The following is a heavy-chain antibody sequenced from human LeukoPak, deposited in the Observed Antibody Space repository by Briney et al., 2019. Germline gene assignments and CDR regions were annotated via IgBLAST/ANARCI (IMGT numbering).Heavy chain of an antibody. D-gene: IGHD2-8*01. V-gene: IGHV3-23*01. CDR2: IGDSGIST. CDR1: GFTFRNHA. J-gene: IGHJ5*02. CDR3: AKDLFNTYGASLFDL. Sequence: GGSLRLSCAASGFTFRNHAMSWVRQAPGKGLEWVSAIGDSGISTFYADSVKGRFTVSRDNSKNTLFLQMNSLRAEDTAVYFCAKDLFNTYGASLFDLWGQGTLVTVSS.